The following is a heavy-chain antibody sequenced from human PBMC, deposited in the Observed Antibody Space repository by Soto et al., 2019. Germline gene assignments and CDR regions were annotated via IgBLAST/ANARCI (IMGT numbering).Heavy chain of an antibody. CDR1: GGSISSGGYS. D-gene: IGHD4-17*01. CDR2: IYHSGST. J-gene: IGHJ4*02. Sequence: PSETLSLTCTVSGGSISSGGYSWSWIRQPPGKGLEWIGYIYHSGSTYYNPSLKSRVTISVDTSKNQFSLKLSSVTAADTAVYYCARTMTTVVDFGYWGQGTLVTVSS. CDR3: ARTMTTVVDFGY. V-gene: IGHV4-30-2*01.